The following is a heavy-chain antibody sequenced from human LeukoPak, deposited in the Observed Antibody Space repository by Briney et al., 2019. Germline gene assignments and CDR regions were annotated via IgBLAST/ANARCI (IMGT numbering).Heavy chain of an antibody. V-gene: IGHV3-23*01. CDR1: GFTFSSYA. CDR2: LSGSGGNT. J-gene: IGHJ4*02. D-gene: IGHD3-22*01. Sequence: GGSLRLSCTASGFTFSSYAMSWVRQAPGKGLEWVSTLSGSGGNTYYADSVKGRVTISRDNSKNTLYLQMNSLRAEDTAVYHCAKGSYYYDSADYFDYWGQGTLVTVSS. CDR3: AKGSYYYDSADYFDY.